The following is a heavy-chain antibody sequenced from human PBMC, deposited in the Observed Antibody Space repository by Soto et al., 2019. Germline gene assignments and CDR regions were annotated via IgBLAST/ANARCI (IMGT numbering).Heavy chain of an antibody. CDR2: ISSRGTSI. CDR3: ARDRGYNTGWYGGALDL. CDR1: GFTFSTYE. D-gene: IGHD6-19*01. J-gene: IGHJ4*02. V-gene: IGHV3-48*03. Sequence: EVQLVESGGGLFQPGESLRLSCAASGFTFSTYEMNWVRQAPGKGLEWVAYISSRGTSIFYADSVKGRFSISRDNDNDSVSLLMNNLRVDDTAVYYCARDRGYNTGWYGGALDLWGQGTLVTVSS.